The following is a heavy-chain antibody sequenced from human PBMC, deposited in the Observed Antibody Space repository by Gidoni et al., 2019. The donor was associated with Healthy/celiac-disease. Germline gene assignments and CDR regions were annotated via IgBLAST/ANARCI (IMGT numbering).Heavy chain of an antibody. CDR3: ARDLDYYDSSGYYGC. CDR1: GCTFMSYC. Sequence: QVQLVESGGGVVQPGRSLRLSWAASGCTFMSYCMHWVLQAHGKGLGLVAVIWYDGSNKYYADSVKGRFTISRDNSKNTLYLQMNSLRAEDTAVYYCARDLDYYDSSGYYGCWGHGTLGHRLL. V-gene: IGHV3-33*01. CDR2: IWYDGSNK. D-gene: IGHD3-22*01. J-gene: IGHJ4*01.